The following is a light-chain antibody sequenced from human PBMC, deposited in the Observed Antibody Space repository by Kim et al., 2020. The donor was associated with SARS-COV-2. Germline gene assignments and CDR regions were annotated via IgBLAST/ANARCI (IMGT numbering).Light chain of an antibody. CDR1: SSDVGGYNY. CDR3: SSYTSSSTYVV. J-gene: IGLJ2*01. Sequence: QPVLTQPASVSGSPGQSITISCTGTSSDVGGYNYVSWYQQHPGKAPKLMIYDVSKWPSGVSNRFSGSKSGNTASLTISGLQAEDEADYYCSSYTSSSTYVVFGGGTQLTVL. V-gene: IGLV2-14*01. CDR2: DVS.